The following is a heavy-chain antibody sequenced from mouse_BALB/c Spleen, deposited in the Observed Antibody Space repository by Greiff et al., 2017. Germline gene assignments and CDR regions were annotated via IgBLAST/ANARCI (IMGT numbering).Heavy chain of an antibody. CDR2: INPSTGYT. CDR1: GYTFTSYW. D-gene: IGHD1-1*01. CDR3: ARSSSYWYFDV. J-gene: IGHJ1*01. V-gene: IGHV1-7*01. Sequence: QVQLQQSGAELAKPGASVKMSCKASGYTFTSYWMHWVKQRPGQGLEWIGYINPSTGYTEYNQKFKDKATLTADKSSSTAYMQLSSLTSEDSAVYYCARSSSYWYFDVWGEGTTVTVSS.